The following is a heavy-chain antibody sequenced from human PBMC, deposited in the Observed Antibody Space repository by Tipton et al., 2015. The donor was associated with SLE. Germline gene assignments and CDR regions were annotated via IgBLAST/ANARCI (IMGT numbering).Heavy chain of an antibody. CDR2: FNFGGNT. V-gene: IGHV4-39*02. CDR1: GGSITSSSYY. D-gene: IGHD2-15*01. J-gene: IGHJ3*02. Sequence: GLVKPSETLSLICTVSGGSITSSSYYWGWIRQFPGEGLEWIGSFNFGGNTYYHPALESRVTISVDAAKNQFSLKLISVTAADTAVYYCARDEDIVVGSLDIWGQGTMVSVSS. CDR3: ARDEDIVVGSLDI.